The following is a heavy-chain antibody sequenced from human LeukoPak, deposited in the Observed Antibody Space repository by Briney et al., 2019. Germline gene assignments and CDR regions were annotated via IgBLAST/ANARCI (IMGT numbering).Heavy chain of an antibody. J-gene: IGHJ4*02. D-gene: IGHD1-26*01. CDR2: IKYDGSEK. Sequence: PGGSLRLSCAASGFTFSSYWMSWVRQAPGKGLEWVANIKYDGSEKYYVDSVKGRFAIPRDNAKDSLYLQMNSLRAEDTAVYYCARDRGTKYYFDYWGQGTLVTVSS. CDR3: ARDRGTKYYFDY. V-gene: IGHV3-7*01. CDR1: GFTFSSYW.